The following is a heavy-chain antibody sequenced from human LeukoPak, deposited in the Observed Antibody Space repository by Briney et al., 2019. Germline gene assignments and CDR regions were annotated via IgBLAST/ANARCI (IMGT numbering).Heavy chain of an antibody. CDR2: FYNSGST. CDR1: GGSISSYY. J-gene: IGHJ5*02. CDR3: ARLKYSVVPRNWFDP. D-gene: IGHD2-2*01. Sequence: TSETLSLTCTVSGGSISSYYWTWIRQPPGKGLEWIGYFYNSGSTNYNPSLKSGVTISVETSKNKFSLKRSSVTAADTAVYYCARLKYSVVPRNWFDPWGQGTLVTVSS. V-gene: IGHV4-59*12.